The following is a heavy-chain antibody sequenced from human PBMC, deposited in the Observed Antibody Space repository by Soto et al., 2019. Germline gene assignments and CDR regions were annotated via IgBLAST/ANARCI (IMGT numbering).Heavy chain of an antibody. D-gene: IGHD6-19*01. CDR2: IYPSGSA. CDR3: ARGRGSSGWKYYYYYGMDV. CDR1: GGSINSGGYS. J-gene: IGHJ6*02. Sequence: SETLSLTCGVSGGSINSGGYSWSWIRQPPGRGLEWIGNIYPSGSANYSPSLKTRVTISVDRSMNQFSLKLSSVTAADTAVYYCARGRGSSGWKYYYYYGMDVWGQGTTVTVSS. V-gene: IGHV4-30-2*01.